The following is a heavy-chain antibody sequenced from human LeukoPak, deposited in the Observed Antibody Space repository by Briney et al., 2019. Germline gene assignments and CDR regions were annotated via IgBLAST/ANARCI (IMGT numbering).Heavy chain of an antibody. CDR1: GYTFTSYY. J-gene: IGHJ4*02. CDR2: INPSGGST. D-gene: IGHD5-12*01. Sequence: ASVEVSCKASGYTFTSYYMHWVRQAPGQGLEWMGIINPSGGSTSYAQKFQGRVTMTRDTSTSTVYMELSSLRSEDTAVYYCARERRGGYDVDYWGQGTLVTVSS. CDR3: ARERRGGYDVDY. V-gene: IGHV1-46*01.